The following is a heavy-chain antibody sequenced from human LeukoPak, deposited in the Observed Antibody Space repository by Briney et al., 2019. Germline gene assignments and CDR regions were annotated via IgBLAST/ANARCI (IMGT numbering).Heavy chain of an antibody. J-gene: IGHJ4*02. Sequence: ASVKVSCKAAGSTFTGYYKHWVRQAPGQGLEWMGWINPNSGGTNYAQKFQGRVTMTRDTSISTAYMELSRLRSDDTAVYYCARDGAAADFDYWGQGTLVTVSS. V-gene: IGHV1-2*02. CDR2: INPNSGGT. D-gene: IGHD6-13*01. CDR1: GSTFTGYY. CDR3: ARDGAAADFDY.